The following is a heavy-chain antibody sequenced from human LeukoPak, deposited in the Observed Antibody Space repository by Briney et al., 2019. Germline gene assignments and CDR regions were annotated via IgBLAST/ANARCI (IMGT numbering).Heavy chain of an antibody. CDR3: AYYDSSGYDYPVGWFDP. J-gene: IGHJ5*02. V-gene: IGHV4-34*01. D-gene: IGHD3-22*01. Sequence: SETLSLTCAVYGGSFSGYYWSWIRQPPGKGLEWIGEINHSGSTNYNPSLKSRDTISVDTSKNQFSLKLSSVTAADTAVYYCAYYDSSGYDYPVGWFDPWGQGTLVTVSS. CDR2: INHSGST. CDR1: GGSFSGYY.